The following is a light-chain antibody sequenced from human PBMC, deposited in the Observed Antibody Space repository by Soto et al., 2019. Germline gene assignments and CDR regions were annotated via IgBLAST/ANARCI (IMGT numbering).Light chain of an antibody. J-gene: IGKJ2*01. V-gene: IGKV1-5*03. CDR1: QSISNG. CDR3: QQYDRFPYT. CDR2: KAS. Sequence: DIQMTQSPSTLSASVGDTVTITCRASQSISNGLAWYQQKPGQAPKLLIHKASTLESGVPSRFSGSGSGTEFTLTIRSLQPDDFATFYCQQYDRFPYTFGQGTKLEIK.